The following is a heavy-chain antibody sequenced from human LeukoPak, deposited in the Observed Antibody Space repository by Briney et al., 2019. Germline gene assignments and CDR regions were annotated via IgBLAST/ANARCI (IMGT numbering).Heavy chain of an antibody. V-gene: IGHV3-21*01. CDR3: ARGFLAAGDY. D-gene: IGHD6-13*01. Sequence: PGGSLRLSCEASGFIFSSYTMNWIRQAPGKGLEWAASINSGSTNPYYADSVKGRFTISRDDAKKSLYLQMTSLRVEDTSVYYCARGFLAAGDYWGQGTLVTVSS. CDR1: GFIFSSYT. CDR2: INSGSTNP. J-gene: IGHJ4*02.